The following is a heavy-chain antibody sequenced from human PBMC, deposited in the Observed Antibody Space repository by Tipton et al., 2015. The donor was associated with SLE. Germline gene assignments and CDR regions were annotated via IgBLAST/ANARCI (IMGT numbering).Heavy chain of an antibody. CDR3: ARAAGSDYYGMDV. V-gene: IGHV4-59*11. D-gene: IGHD6-19*01. CDR2: IYYSGST. J-gene: IGHJ6*02. CDR1: GGSISSHY. Sequence: TLSLTCTVSGGSISSHYWSWIRQPPGKGLEWIGYIYYSGSTNYNPSLKSRVTRSVDTSKNQFSLKLSSVTAADTAVYYCARAAGSDYYGMDVWGQGTTVTVSS.